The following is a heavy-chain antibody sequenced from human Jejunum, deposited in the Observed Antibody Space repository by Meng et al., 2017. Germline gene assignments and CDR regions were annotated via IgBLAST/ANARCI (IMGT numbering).Heavy chain of an antibody. V-gene: IGHV3-23*01. CDR1: GFTFSSYT. CDR2: IGAGGSTT. Sequence: GGSLRLSCAASGFTFSSYTMIWVRQAPGKGLEWVSDIGAGGSTTYYADSVKGRFTISRDNSKDTLYLEMNSLRAEDTAIYFCAKGSVTYNAYDFDYWGQGTLVTVSS. D-gene: IGHD5-12*01. J-gene: IGHJ4*02. CDR3: AKGSVTYNAYDFDY.